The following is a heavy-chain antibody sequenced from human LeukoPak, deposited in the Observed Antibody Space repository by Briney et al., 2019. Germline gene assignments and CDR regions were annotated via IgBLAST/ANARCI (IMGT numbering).Heavy chain of an antibody. D-gene: IGHD2-15*01. J-gene: IGHJ5*02. Sequence: GGSLRLSCAASGFSFSDSYMSWIRQAPGKGLEWVSAISGSGGYTYYADSVKGRFTISRDNSKNTLYLQMNSLRADDTAIYYCARQDGDCSGGSCFSPWFDPWGQGTLVTVSS. CDR3: ARQDGDCSGGSCFSPWFDP. CDR2: ISGSGGYT. CDR1: GFSFSDSY. V-gene: IGHV3-23*01.